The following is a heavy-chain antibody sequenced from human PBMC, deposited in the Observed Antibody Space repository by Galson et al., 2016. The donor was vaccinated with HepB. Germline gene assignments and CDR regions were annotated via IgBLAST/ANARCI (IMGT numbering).Heavy chain of an antibody. Sequence: CKASGYTFTSYDITWVRQAPGQGLEWMGRISPYNDNTKYAQKVQGRVTMTTDTSTSTAYMELRSLRSDDTAVYYCARVQRFLEWLWGGGGEGNWFDPWGQGTLVTVSS. CDR3: ARVQRFLEWLWGGGGEGNWFDP. CDR1: GYTFTSYD. V-gene: IGHV1-18*04. CDR2: ISPYNDNT. D-gene: IGHD3-3*01. J-gene: IGHJ5*02.